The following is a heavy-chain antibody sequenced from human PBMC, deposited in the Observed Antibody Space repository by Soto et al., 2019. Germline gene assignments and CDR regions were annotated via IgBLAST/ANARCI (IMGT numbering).Heavy chain of an antibody. D-gene: IGHD5-18*01. Sequence: ASVKVSCKASGYTFTGYYMHWVRQAPGQGLEWMGWINPNSSGTNYAQKFQGWVTMTRDTSISTAYMELSRLRSDDTAVYYCARGLRSRGYSYGYYYYYGMDVWGQGTTVTVSS. CDR3: ARGLRSRGYSYGYYYYYGMDV. CDR1: GYTFTGYY. V-gene: IGHV1-2*04. J-gene: IGHJ6*02. CDR2: INPNSSGT.